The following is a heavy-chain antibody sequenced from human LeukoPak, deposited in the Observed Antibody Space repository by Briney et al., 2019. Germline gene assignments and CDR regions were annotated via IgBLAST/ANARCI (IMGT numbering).Heavy chain of an antibody. CDR2: INHSGST. V-gene: IGHV4-34*01. D-gene: IGHD2-15*01. J-gene: IGHJ4*02. CDR1: GGSFSGYY. CDR3: ARERIYPRRAHFDY. Sequence: PSETLSLTCAVYGGSFSGYYWSWIRQPPGKGLEWIGEINHSGSTNYNPFLKSRVTISVDTSKNQFSLKLSSVTAADTAVYYCARERIYPRRAHFDYWGQGTLVTVSS.